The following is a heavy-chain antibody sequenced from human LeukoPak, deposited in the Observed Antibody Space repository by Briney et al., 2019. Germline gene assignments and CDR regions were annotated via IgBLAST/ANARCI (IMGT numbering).Heavy chain of an antibody. CDR3: ARPYYYDSSGYGNFDY. D-gene: IGHD3-22*01. CDR1: GGSISSSSYY. J-gene: IGHJ4*02. V-gene: IGHV4-39*01. Sequence: SDTLSLTCTVSGGSISSSSYYWGWIRQPPGKGLEWIGSIYYSGSTYYNPSLKSRVTISVDTSKNQFSLKLSSVTAADTAVYYCARPYYYDSSGYGNFDYWGQGTLVTVSS. CDR2: IYYSGST.